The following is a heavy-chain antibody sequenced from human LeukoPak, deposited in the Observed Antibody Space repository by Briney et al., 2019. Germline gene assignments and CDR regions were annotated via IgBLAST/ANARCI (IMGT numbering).Heavy chain of an antibody. D-gene: IGHD6-19*01. J-gene: IGHJ6*02. CDR3: ARSQWLVLHYYYGMDV. V-gene: IGHV4-39*01. Sequence: SETLSLTCTVSGGSISSSSYYWGWIRQPPGKGLEWIGSIYYSGSTYYNPSLKSRVTISVDTSKNQFSLKLSSETAADTAVYYCARSQWLVLHYYYGMDVWGQGTTVTVSS. CDR2: IYYSGST. CDR1: GGSISSSSYY.